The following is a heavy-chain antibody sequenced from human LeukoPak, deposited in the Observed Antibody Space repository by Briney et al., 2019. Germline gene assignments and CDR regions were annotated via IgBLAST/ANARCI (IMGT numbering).Heavy chain of an antibody. CDR1: GFTFSSYS. CDR2: ISSSSSYI. Sequence: GGSLRLSCAASGFTFSSYSMNWVRQAPGKGLEWVSSISSSSSYIYYADSVKDRFTISRDNAKNSLYLQMNSLRAEDTAVYYCARDQVSVAGTGIDYWGQGTLVTVSS. CDR3: ARDQVSVAGTGIDY. V-gene: IGHV3-21*01. D-gene: IGHD6-13*01. J-gene: IGHJ4*02.